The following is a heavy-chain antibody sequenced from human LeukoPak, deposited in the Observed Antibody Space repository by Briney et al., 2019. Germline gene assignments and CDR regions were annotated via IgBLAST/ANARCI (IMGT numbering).Heavy chain of an antibody. CDR3: AKEGDQFRGYLDA. CDR1: GFMFSRLG. CDR2: IWHDGSVE. D-gene: IGHD3-16*01. V-gene: IGHV3-33*06. J-gene: IGHJ6*03. Sequence: PGGSLRLSCTASGFMFSRLGMQWVRQAPGAGLEWVAMIWHDGSVEEYADSVKGRFTISRDNSQNTLYLQMNSLRDDDTAVYCAKEGDQFRGYLDAWGKGTTVTVSS.